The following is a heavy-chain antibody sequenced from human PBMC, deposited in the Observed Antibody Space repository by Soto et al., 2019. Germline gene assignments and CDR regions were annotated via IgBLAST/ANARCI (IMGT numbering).Heavy chain of an antibody. Sequence: GGSLRLSCAASGFIFSTYGIHWVRQAPGKGLEWVAVISDDGSNKYYAVSVKGRFTISRDNSRNTLYLQMNSLRAEDTAVYYCARCTADYYYYSGMNVWGQGTMVTVSS. J-gene: IGHJ6*02. CDR3: ARCTADYYYYSGMNV. D-gene: IGHD5-18*01. CDR1: GFIFSTYG. CDR2: ISDDGSNK. V-gene: IGHV3-30*03.